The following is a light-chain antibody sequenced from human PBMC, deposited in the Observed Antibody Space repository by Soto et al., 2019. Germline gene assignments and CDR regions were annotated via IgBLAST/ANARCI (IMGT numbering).Light chain of an antibody. V-gene: IGKV1-5*01. J-gene: IGKJ1*01. Sequence: DIQMTQSPSTLSASVGDRVTITFRASQSISSWLAWYQQKPGKAPKILIYDASSLESGVPSRFSGSGSGTEFTLTISSLQPDDFATDYCQQYNSYWTFGQGTKVDIK. CDR3: QQYNSYWT. CDR2: DAS. CDR1: QSISSW.